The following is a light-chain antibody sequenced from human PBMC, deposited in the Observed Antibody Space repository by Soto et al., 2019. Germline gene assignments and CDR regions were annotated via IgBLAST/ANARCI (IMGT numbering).Light chain of an antibody. Sequence: DIQMTQSPSTLSAYVGERVTITCRASQSVSNWLAWYQQKPGQAPKLLIYDVSSLESGVPSRFSGSGSGTEVMITIRSLQPDDYESYYCQNYDSYSWTFDQGTKVE. CDR1: QSVSNW. J-gene: IGKJ1*01. CDR3: QNYDSYSWT. CDR2: DVS. V-gene: IGKV1-5*01.